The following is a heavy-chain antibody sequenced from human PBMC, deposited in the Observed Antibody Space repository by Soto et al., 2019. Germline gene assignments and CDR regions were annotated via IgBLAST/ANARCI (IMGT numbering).Heavy chain of an antibody. CDR2: ISYARSNK. J-gene: IGHJ6*02. Sequence: QVQLVESGGGVVQPGRSLRLSCAASGFTFSNYAMHWVRQAPGKGLEWVAVISYARSNKYYADSVKGRFTISGDNSKNTLVLQMNSLRAEDTAVYYCARVVATITDYYYGMDVWGQGTTVTVSS. CDR3: ARVVATITDYYYGMDV. CDR1: GFTFSNYA. V-gene: IGHV3-30-3*01. D-gene: IGHD5-12*01.